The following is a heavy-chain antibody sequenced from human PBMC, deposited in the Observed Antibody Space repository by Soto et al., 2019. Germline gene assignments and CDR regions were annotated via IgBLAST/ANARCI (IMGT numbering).Heavy chain of an antibody. Sequence: EVQLLESGGGLVQPGGSLRLSCAASGFTFSSYAMSWVRQAPGKGLEWVSAISGSGGSTYYADSVKGRFTISRDNSKNTLYLQMNSLRAEDTAVYYCAKEVYCSGGSCYSALGDAFDIWGQGTMVTVSS. CDR2: ISGSGGST. CDR3: AKEVYCSGGSCYSALGDAFDI. D-gene: IGHD2-15*01. J-gene: IGHJ3*02. CDR1: GFTFSSYA. V-gene: IGHV3-23*01.